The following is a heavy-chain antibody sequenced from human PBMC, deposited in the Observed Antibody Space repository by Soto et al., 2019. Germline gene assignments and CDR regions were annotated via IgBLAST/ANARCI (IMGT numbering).Heavy chain of an antibody. V-gene: IGHV3-30*18. D-gene: IGHD6-13*01. Sequence: QVQVVESGGGVVQPGRSLRLCCAGSGFTFSRYGMHWIRQSPGKGLEWVALISTDGNKKYYEDSVKVRFTISRDNSKNTRDLQMNSLRPEDTAVYYCAQGRQSSSWNVISYFYKGMDVWGQGTGVTVSS. CDR2: ISTDGNKK. J-gene: IGHJ6*02. CDR3: AQGRQSSSWNVISYFYKGMDV. CDR1: GFTFSRYG.